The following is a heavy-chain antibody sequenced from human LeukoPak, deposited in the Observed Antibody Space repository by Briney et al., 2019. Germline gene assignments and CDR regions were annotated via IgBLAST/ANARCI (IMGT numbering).Heavy chain of an antibody. J-gene: IGHJ4*02. V-gene: IGHV1-46*01. CDR1: GYTFTSYY. CDR3: ARVADGRFVVVPAASQFDY. Sequence: GASVKVSCKASGYTFTSYYMHWVRQAPGQGLEWMGIINPSGGSTSYAQKFQGRVTMTRDTSTSTVYMELSSLRSEDTAVYYCARVADGRFVVVPAASQFDYWGQGTLVTVSS. CDR2: INPSGGST. D-gene: IGHD2-2*01.